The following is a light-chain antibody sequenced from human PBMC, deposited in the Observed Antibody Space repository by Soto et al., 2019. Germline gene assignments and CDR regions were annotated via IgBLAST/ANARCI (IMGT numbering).Light chain of an antibody. V-gene: IGKV1-5*03. CDR3: QQYHNYPWT. J-gene: IGKJ1*01. CDR1: QTINNW. CDR2: KAS. Sequence: DIQMTQSPSTLSASVVDRVTITCRASQTINNWLAWYQQKPGKAPKLLIYKASSLEGGVSSRFSGSASGTEFTLSISSLQPDDFATFYCQQYHNYPWTFGQGTKVEI.